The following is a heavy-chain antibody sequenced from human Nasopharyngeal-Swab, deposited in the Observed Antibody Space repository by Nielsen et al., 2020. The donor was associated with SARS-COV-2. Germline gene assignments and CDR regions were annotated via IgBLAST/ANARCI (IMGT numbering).Heavy chain of an antibody. V-gene: IGHV3-7*01. J-gene: IGHJ4*02. CDR2: IKQDGSEK. Sequence: VRQAPGKGLEWVANIKQDGSEKYYVDSVKGRFTISRDNAKNSLYLQMNSLRAEDTAVYYCARDEGYYYDSSGYFDYWGQGTLVTVS. CDR3: ARDEGYYYDSSGYFDY. D-gene: IGHD3-22*01.